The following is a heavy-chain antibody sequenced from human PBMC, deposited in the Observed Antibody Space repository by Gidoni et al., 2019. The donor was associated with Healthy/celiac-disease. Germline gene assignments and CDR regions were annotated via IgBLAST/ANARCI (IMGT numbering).Heavy chain of an antibody. D-gene: IGHD2-2*01. CDR2: ISYDGSNK. V-gene: IGHV3-30*18. CDR1: GFPFRSYA. Sequence: QVQLVESGGGVVQPGRSLRLSCAASGFPFRSYAMHWVRQAPGKGREWVAVISYDGSNKYYADSVKGRFTISRDNSKNTLYLQMNSLRAEDTAVYYCAKDRCSSTSCLINWFDPWGQGTLVTVSS. J-gene: IGHJ5*02. CDR3: AKDRCSSTSCLINWFDP.